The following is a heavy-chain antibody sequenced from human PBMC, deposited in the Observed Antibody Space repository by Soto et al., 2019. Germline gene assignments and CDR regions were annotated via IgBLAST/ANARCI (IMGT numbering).Heavy chain of an antibody. V-gene: IGHV1-69*13. CDR1: GGTFSSYA. J-gene: IGHJ6*02. CDR2: IIPIFGTA. CDR3: ARDPGIEDYYGSGPYGMDV. Sequence: VASVKVSCKASGGTFSSYAISWVRQAPGQGLEWMGGIIPIFGTANYAQKFQGRVTITADESTSTAYMELSSLRSEDTAVYYCARDPGIEDYYGSGPYGMDVWGQGTTVTVSS. D-gene: IGHD3-10*01.